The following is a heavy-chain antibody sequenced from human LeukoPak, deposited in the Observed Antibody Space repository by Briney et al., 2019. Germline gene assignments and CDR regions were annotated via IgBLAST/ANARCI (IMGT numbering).Heavy chain of an antibody. D-gene: IGHD5-18*01. J-gene: IGHJ4*02. CDR2: ISRNGDST. V-gene: IGHV3-23*01. CDR3: AGSHVDTKFDY. CDR1: GFTFNNYA. Sequence: GGSLRLSCAASGFTFNNYAMSWVRHAPGKGLEWVSAISRNGDSTYYADSVKGRFTISRDISKNTLYLQINSLRAEDTAVYYCAGSHVDTKFDYWGQGTLVTVSS.